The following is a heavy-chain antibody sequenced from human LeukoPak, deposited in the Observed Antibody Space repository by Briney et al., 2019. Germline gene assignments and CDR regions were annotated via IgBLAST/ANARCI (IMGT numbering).Heavy chain of an antibody. CDR3: ARVVRDCSGGSCYRLLDY. D-gene: IGHD2-15*01. V-gene: IGHV1-69*06. Sequence: SVKVSCKASGGTFSSYAISWVRQAPGQGLEWMGGIIPIFGTANYAQKFQGRVTITADKSTSTAYMELSSLKSEDTAEYYCARVVRDCSGGSCYRLLDYWGQGTLVTVSS. CDR2: IIPIFGTA. CDR1: GGTFSSYA. J-gene: IGHJ4*02.